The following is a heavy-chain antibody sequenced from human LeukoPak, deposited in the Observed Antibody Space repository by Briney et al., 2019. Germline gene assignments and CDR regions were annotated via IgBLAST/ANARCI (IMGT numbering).Heavy chain of an antibody. V-gene: IGHV1-3*01. CDR1: GYTFTSYA. CDR3: AREELYYDSSGYYYNY. D-gene: IGHD3-22*01. Sequence: ASVKVSCKASGYTFTSYAMHWVRRAPGQRLEWMGWINAGNGNTKYSQKFQGRVAITRDTSASTAYMELSSLRSEDTAVYYCAREELYYDSSGYYYNYWGQGTLVTVSS. J-gene: IGHJ4*02. CDR2: INAGNGNT.